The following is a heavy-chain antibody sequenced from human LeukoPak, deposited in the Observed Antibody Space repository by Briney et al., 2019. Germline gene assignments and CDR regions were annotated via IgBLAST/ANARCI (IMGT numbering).Heavy chain of an antibody. CDR2: VNPSSGST. CDR3: ARLPGGLDF. V-gene: IGHV1-46*01. CDR1: GGTFSNYA. Sequence: ASVKVSCKASGGTFSNYAISWVRQAPGQGLEWMGIVNPSSGSTTYAQKFQGRVTMTRDTSTSTVYMELSSLRSEDTAVYFCARLPGGLDFWGQGTLVTVSS. D-gene: IGHD2-2*01. J-gene: IGHJ4*02.